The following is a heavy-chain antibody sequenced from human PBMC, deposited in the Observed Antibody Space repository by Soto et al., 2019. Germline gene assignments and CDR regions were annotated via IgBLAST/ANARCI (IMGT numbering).Heavy chain of an antibody. J-gene: IGHJ6*03. Sequence: GGSLRLSCAASGFTFRSYWMHWVRQAPGAGLVWVSRINSDGSSTYYADSVKGRFTISRDNAKNRLYLQMNSLRAEDTAVYFCASKYSSTWSYYYYYMDVWGKGTTVTVSS. D-gene: IGHD6-13*01. CDR2: INSDGSST. V-gene: IGHV3-74*01. CDR1: GFTFRSYW. CDR3: ASKYSSTWSYYYYYMDV.